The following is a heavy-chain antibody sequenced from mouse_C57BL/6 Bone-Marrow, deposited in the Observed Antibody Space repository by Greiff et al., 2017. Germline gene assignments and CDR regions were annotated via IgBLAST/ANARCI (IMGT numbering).Heavy chain of an antibody. CDR3: AKFLGP. CDR1: GYSFTGYY. V-gene: IGHV1-42*01. CDR2: INPSTGGT. J-gene: IGHJ2*01. D-gene: IGHD4-1*01. Sequence: EVKLVESGPELVKPGASVKISCKASGYSFTGYYMNWVKQSPEKSLEWIGEINPSTGGTTYNQKFKAKATLTVDKSSSTAYMQLKSLTSEDSAVYYCAKFLGPWGQGTTLTVSS.